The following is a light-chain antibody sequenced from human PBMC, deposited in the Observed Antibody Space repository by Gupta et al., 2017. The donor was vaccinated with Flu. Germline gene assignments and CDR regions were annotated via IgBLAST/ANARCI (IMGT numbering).Light chain of an antibody. CDR3: ASWDDNLNGVI. V-gene: IGLV1-44*01. CDR1: SSNFGSNP. CDR2: RIN. J-gene: IGLJ2*01. Sequence: QSVLIQPPSASGTPGQSVTFSCSGSSSNFGSNPVNCYQQLPGTAPKLPIYRINQRPSGVPDRFSGSKSGTSASLAISGLQSEDDADYYCASWDDNLNGVIFGGGTKLSVL.